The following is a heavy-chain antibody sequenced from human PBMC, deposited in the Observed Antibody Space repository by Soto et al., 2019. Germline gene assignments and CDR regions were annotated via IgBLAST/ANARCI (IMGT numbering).Heavy chain of an antibody. CDR2: IKQDGSEK. Sequence: QPGGSLRLSCAASGFTFSSYWMSWVRQAPGKGLGWVANIKQDGSEKYYVDSVKGRFTISRDNAKNSLYLQMNSLRAEDTAVYYCARDSIGFDWLNAFDIWGQGTMVTVSS. J-gene: IGHJ3*02. CDR1: GFTFSSYW. D-gene: IGHD3-9*01. V-gene: IGHV3-7*01. CDR3: ARDSIGFDWLNAFDI.